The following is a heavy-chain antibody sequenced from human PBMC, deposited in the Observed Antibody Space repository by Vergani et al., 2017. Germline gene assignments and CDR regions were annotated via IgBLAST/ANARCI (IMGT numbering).Heavy chain of an antibody. V-gene: IGHV4-59*01. Sequence: QVQLQESGPGLVKPSETLSLTCTVSGGSISSYYLSWIRQPPGKGLEWIGYIYYSGSTNYKPSLKSRVTISVDTSKNQFSLKLSSVTAADTSVYYCARDSASCGGYFDYWGQGTLVTVSS. CDR2: IYYSGST. J-gene: IGHJ4*02. CDR3: ARDSASCGGYFDY. D-gene: IGHD2-2*01. CDR1: GGSISSYY.